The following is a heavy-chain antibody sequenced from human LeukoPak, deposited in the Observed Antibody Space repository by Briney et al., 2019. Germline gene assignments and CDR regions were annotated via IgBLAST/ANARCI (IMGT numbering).Heavy chain of an antibody. CDR1: GFTFSSYE. V-gene: IGHV3-48*03. D-gene: IGHD1-26*01. CDR2: ISSSGSTI. Sequence: GGSLRLSCAASGFTFSSYEMNWVRQAPGKGLEWVSYISSSGSTIYYVDSVKGRFTTSRDNAKNSLFLQMNSLRAEDTAVYYCARDKAVGPTLLDYWGQGTLVTVSS. CDR3: ARDKAVGPTLLDY. J-gene: IGHJ4*02.